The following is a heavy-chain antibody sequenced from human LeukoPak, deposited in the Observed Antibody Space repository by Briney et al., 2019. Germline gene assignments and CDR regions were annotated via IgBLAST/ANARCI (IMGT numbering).Heavy chain of an antibody. CDR2: INSDGSST. D-gene: IGHD3-10*01. V-gene: IGHV3-74*01. CDR1: GFTFSSYW. Sequence: GGSLRLSCAASGFTFSSYWMHWVRQAPGKGLVWVSRINSDGSSTSYADSVKGRFTISRDNAKNTLYLQMNSLRAEDMAVYYCATFGGSPFGRDYWGQGTLVTVSS. CDR3: ATFGGSPFGRDY. J-gene: IGHJ4*02.